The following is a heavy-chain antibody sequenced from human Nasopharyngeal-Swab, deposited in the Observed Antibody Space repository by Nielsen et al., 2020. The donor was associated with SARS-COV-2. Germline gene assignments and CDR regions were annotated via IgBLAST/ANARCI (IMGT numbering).Heavy chain of an antibody. CDR3: ASPKTFYGGNTGVDRAFDI. CDR2: ISYDGSNK. D-gene: IGHD4-23*01. Sequence: VRQMPGKGLGWVAVISYDGSNKYYADSVKGRFTISRDNSKNTLYLQMNSLRAEDTAVYYCASPKTFYGGNTGVDRAFDIWGQGTMVTVSS. J-gene: IGHJ3*02. V-gene: IGHV3-30-3*01.